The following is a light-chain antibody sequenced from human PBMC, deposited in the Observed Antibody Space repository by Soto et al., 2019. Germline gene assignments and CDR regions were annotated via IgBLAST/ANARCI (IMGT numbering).Light chain of an antibody. V-gene: IGLV2-11*01. CDR3: CSYAGRDTLYV. CDR1: STDVGGDNY. Sequence: QSALTQPRSVSGSPGQSVTISCTGTSTDVGGDNYVSWYQQHPGKVPKLMLYDVSKRPSGVPDRFAGSKSGNTASLTISGLQAEDEADDYCCSYAGRDTLYVFGSGTKLTVL. CDR2: DVS. J-gene: IGLJ1*01.